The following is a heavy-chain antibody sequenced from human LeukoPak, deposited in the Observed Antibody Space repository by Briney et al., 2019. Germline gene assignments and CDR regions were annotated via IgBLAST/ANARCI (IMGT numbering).Heavy chain of an antibody. CDR2: IKQDGSEK. V-gene: IGHV3-7*01. CDR3: ARAGDFSFKD. D-gene: IGHD3-3*01. CDR1: GFTFSGYW. J-gene: IGHJ4*02. Sequence: GGSLRLSCEASGFTFSGYWMSWVRQAPGKGLEWVANIKQDGSEKYYVDSVKGRFTISRDNAENSLYLQMNSLRAEDTAVYYCARAGDFSFKDWGQGTLVTVSS.